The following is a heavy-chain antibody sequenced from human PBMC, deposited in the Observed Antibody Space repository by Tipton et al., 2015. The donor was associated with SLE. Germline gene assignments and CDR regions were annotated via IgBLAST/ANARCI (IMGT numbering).Heavy chain of an antibody. Sequence: QVQLVQSGGGVVQPGGSLRLSCAASGFTFNSYGMHWVRQAPGKGLEWVAFIRYDGTKKYYADSVKGRFTISRDSSKNTLSLQMNSLRAEDTAVYYCAKDNGGLFDYWGQGTLVTVSS. CDR2: IRYDGTKK. V-gene: IGHV3-30*02. CDR1: GFTFNSYG. J-gene: IGHJ4*02. D-gene: IGHD3-10*01. CDR3: AKDNGGLFDY.